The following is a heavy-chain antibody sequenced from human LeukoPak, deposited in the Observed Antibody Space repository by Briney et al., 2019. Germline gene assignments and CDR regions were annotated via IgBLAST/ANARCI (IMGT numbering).Heavy chain of an antibody. Sequence: SVRVSCKASGGTFITYAISWVRQAPGQGLEWMGRIIPILGVANYGQKFQGRVTITADKSTSTAYMELSSLRSEDTAVYYCAREYGSGSYSSEWGQGTLVTVSS. CDR3: AREYGSGSYSSE. D-gene: IGHD3-10*01. V-gene: IGHV1-69*04. CDR1: GGTFITYA. CDR2: IIPILGVA. J-gene: IGHJ4*02.